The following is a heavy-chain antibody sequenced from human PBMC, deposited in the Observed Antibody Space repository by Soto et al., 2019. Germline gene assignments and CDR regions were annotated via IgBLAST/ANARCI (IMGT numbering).Heavy chain of an antibody. V-gene: IGHV4-34*01. CDR1: GGSVSGYY. D-gene: IGHD3-10*01. J-gene: IGHJ4*02. CDR3: ARNRYYDSGSYTY. Sequence: QVQLQPWGAGLSKPSETLSLTCAVYGGSVSGYYWSWIRQSPRKRLEWIGKINHSGSTTYNPSLKSRDTTSGATYKNQFSLKLRSVTAADTAVYYCARNRYYDSGSYTYWGQGTLVTVSS. CDR2: INHSGST.